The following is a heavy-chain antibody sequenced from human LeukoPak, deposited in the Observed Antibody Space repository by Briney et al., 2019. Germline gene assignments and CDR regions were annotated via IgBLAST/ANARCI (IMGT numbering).Heavy chain of an antibody. Sequence: PSETLSLTCTVSGGSVTYTNYYWGWIRQPPGKGLQWIGVIYYNGKTYYNPSLKSRVTVAVDTSKNQFSLKLSSVTAVDTAVYYCARKATTGPTKAAFDIWGQGTMVTVSS. V-gene: IGHV4-39*07. D-gene: IGHD4-17*01. J-gene: IGHJ3*02. CDR3: ARKATTGPTKAAFDI. CDR1: GGSVTYTNYY. CDR2: IYYNGKT.